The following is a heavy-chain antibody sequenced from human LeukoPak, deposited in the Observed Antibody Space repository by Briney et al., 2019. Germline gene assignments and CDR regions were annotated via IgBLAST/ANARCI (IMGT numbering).Heavy chain of an antibody. J-gene: IGHJ4*02. CDR1: GGTFSSYA. CDR2: IIPIFGTA. V-gene: IGHV1-69*13. D-gene: IGHD1-26*01. Sequence: ASVKVSCKASGGTFSSYAISWVRQAPGQGLEWMGGIIPIFGTANYAQKFQGRVTITADESTSTAYMELSSLRSKDTAVYYCARGYSGGSPYYFDYWGQGTLVTVSS. CDR3: ARGYSGGSPYYFDY.